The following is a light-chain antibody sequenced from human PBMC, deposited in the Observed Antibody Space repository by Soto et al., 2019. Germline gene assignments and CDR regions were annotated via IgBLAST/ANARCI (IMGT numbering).Light chain of an antibody. V-gene: IGKV1-5*03. Sequence: DIQTTQSPSTLSASVGDRVTITCRASQSVSSWLAWYQQKPGKAPKLLIYRASSLQSGVPSRFSGSGSGTEFTLTISSLQPDDFATYYCQQYNSYPYTFGQGPKLEIK. CDR3: QQYNSYPYT. CDR2: RAS. CDR1: QSVSSW. J-gene: IGKJ2*01.